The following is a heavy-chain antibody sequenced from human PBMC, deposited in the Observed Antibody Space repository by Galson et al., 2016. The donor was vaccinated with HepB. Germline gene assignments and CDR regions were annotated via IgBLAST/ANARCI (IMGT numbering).Heavy chain of an antibody. CDR3: AKATGGDYFFQH. CDR1: GFTFEDFV. D-gene: IGHD2/OR15-2a*01. CDR2: INWDGSAT. V-gene: IGHV3-43D*03. Sequence: SLRLSCAASGFTFEDFVIHWVRQPPGKGLQLVSLINWDGSATFYADSVRGRFTVSRDNSKDSLYLQMNSLTPDDTAFYFCAKATGGDYFFQHWGQGSLLTVSS. J-gene: IGHJ1*01.